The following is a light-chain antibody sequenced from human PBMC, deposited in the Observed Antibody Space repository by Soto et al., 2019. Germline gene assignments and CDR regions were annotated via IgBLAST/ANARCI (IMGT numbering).Light chain of an antibody. Sequence: QSALTQPASVSGSPGQSITFSCTGTSSDIGVYNYVSWYQQHPGKAPKLMIYEVNNRPSGVSNRFSGSKSGNTASLTISGLQAEDVANYYCSSYPTSNTYVFGAGTKVTVL. CDR2: EVN. J-gene: IGLJ1*01. V-gene: IGLV2-14*01. CDR3: SSYPTSNTYV. CDR1: SSDIGVYNY.